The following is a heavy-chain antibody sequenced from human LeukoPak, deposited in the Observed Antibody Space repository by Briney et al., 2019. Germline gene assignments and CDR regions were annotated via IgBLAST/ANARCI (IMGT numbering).Heavy chain of an antibody. CDR3: ASTRERDGYNSFEFDYFDY. Sequence: SVKVSCKASGGTFSSYAISWVRQAPGQGLEWMGGIIPIFGTANYAQKFQGRVTITADESTSTAYMELSSMRSEDPAVYYCASTRERDGYNSFEFDYFDYWGQGTLVNVSS. CDR1: GGTFSSYA. D-gene: IGHD5-24*01. J-gene: IGHJ4*02. V-gene: IGHV1-69*13. CDR2: IIPIFGTA.